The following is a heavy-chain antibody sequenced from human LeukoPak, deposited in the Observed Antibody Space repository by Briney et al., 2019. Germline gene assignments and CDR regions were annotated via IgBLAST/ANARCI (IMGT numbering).Heavy chain of an antibody. Sequence: GGSLRLFCAASGFTFSNYWMQWVRQAPGKGLVWVSRINSDGSTTSYADSVKGRFTVSRDNAKNTLFLQMHSLRAEDTAVYYCARGGYCSGGSCYRGFDYWGRGTLVTVSS. CDR2: INSDGSTT. J-gene: IGHJ4*02. V-gene: IGHV3-74*01. D-gene: IGHD2-15*01. CDR1: GFTFSNYW. CDR3: ARGGYCSGGSCYRGFDY.